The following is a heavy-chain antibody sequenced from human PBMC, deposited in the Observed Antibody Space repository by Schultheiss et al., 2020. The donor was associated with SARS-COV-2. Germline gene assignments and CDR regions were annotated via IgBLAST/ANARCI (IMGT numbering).Heavy chain of an antibody. V-gene: IGHV4-4*07. CDR2: IYTSGST. J-gene: IGHJ4*02. Sequence: SETLSLTCTVSGGSISSYYWSWIRQPAGKGLEWIGRIYTSGSTNYNPSLKSRVTISVDTSKNQFSLKLSSVTAADTAVYYCATDCSSTSCYRLDYWGQGTLVTVSS. D-gene: IGHD2-2*01. CDR3: ATDCSSTSCYRLDY. CDR1: GGSISSYY.